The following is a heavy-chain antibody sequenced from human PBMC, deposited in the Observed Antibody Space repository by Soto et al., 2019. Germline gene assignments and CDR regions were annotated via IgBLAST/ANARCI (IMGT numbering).Heavy chain of an antibody. Sequence: QVQLVQSGAEVKKPGASVKVSCKASGYTFTTSAIRWVRQAPGQGLEWMGWINPYNGKTNSAEKVQGRVTMTTDTSTSTAYMEMRSLRSDDKAVYYCARGVAGWRSGDSETFFDYWGQGPLVTVSS. D-gene: IGHD3-10*01. J-gene: IGHJ4*02. CDR3: ARGVAGWRSGDSETFFDY. CDR1: GYTFTTSA. V-gene: IGHV1-18*01. CDR2: INPYNGKT.